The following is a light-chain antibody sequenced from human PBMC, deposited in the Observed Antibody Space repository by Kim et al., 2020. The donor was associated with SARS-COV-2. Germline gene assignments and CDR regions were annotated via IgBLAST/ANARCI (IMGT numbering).Light chain of an antibody. CDR1: SGRIASNY. Sequence: KTVTISCTRSSGRIASNYVQWYQQRPGSSPTTVIYEDNQSPSGVPDRFSGSIDSSSNSASLTISGLKTEDEADYYCQSYDSSNPWVFGGGTQLNVL. CDR2: EDN. CDR3: QSYDSSNPWV. J-gene: IGLJ3*02. V-gene: IGLV6-57*01.